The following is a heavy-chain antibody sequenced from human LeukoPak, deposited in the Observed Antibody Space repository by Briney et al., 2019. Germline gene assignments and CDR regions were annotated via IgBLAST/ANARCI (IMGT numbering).Heavy chain of an antibody. Sequence: GASVKVSCKASRGTFSSYAISWVRQAPGQGLEWMGGIIPIFGTANYAQKFQGRVTITADESTSTAYMELSSLRSEDTAVYYCADSIAARGYNWFDPWGQGTLVTVSS. J-gene: IGHJ5*02. CDR1: RGTFSSYA. V-gene: IGHV1-69*01. D-gene: IGHD6-6*01. CDR2: IIPIFGTA. CDR3: ADSIAARGYNWFDP.